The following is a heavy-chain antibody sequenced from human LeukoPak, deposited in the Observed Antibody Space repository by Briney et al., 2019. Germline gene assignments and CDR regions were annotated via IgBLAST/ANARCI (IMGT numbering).Heavy chain of an antibody. CDR1: GITVSIYY. V-gene: IGHV3-66*01. J-gene: IGHJ4*02. CDR2: IYSGGTT. Sequence: GGSLRLSCAASGITVSIYYMSWVRQAPGKGLEWVSVIYSGGTTYYADSVKGRFTISRDNSKNTLYLQMDSLRAEDTAVYYCATSYSSSWPEIDYWGQGTLVTVSS. CDR3: ATSYSSSWPEIDY. D-gene: IGHD6-13*01.